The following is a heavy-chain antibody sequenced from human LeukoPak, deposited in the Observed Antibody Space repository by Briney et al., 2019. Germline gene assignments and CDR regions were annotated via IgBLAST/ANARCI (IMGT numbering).Heavy chain of an antibody. D-gene: IGHD3-22*01. CDR3: VRVTYYYASGGYYILDY. CDR2: INSDGSTT. J-gene: IGHJ4*02. V-gene: IGHV3-74*01. CDR1: GSTFSSYW. Sequence: GGPLRLSCAASGSTFSSYWMHWVRQAPGKGLVWVSRINSDGSTTRYADSVKGRFTISRDNAKNTLYLQMNSLRAEDTAVYYCVRVTYYYASGGYYILDYWGQGTLVTVSS.